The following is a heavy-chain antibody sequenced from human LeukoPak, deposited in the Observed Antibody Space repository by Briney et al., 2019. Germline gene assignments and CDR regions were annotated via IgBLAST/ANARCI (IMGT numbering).Heavy chain of an antibody. V-gene: IGHV3-7*01. CDR2: IKADGSEK. Sequence: GDSLRLSCAASGFTLNNYWMSWLRQAPGKGLEWVATIKADGSEKYYVDSVRGRFTISRDNAENSLYLQMNSLRAEDTALYYCVKNPLGAYLDYWGQGTLVTVSS. CDR3: VKNPLGAYLDY. D-gene: IGHD2/OR15-2a*01. CDR1: GFTLNNYW. J-gene: IGHJ4*02.